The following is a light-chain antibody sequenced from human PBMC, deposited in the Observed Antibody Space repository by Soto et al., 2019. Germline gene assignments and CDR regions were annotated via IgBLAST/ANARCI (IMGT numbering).Light chain of an antibody. J-gene: IGKJ2*01. CDR2: DAS. CDR1: QSVSNY. CDR3: QQRSNWPRFT. Sequence: EIVLTQSPATLSLSPGERATLSCRASQSVSNYLAWYQQKPVQAPRLLIYDASNRATGIPARFSGSGSGTDFTLTISSLEPEDFAVYYCQQRSNWPRFTFGQGTKVEIK. V-gene: IGKV3-11*01.